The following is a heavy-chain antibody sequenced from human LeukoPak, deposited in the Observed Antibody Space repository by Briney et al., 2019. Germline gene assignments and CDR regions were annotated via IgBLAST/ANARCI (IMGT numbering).Heavy chain of an antibody. Sequence: GGSLRLSCTASGFTFGDYAMSWVRQAPGKGLEWVGFIRSKAYGGTTEYAASVKGRFTISRDDSKSIAYLQMNSLKTEDTAVYYCTRDDYGDSDAFDIWGQGTMVTVSS. CDR3: TRDDYGDSDAFDI. CDR2: IRSKAYGGTT. CDR1: GFTFGDYA. J-gene: IGHJ3*02. V-gene: IGHV3-49*04. D-gene: IGHD4-17*01.